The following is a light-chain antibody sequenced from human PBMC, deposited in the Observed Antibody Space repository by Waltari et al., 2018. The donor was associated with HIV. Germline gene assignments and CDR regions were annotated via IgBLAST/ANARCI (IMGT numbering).Light chain of an antibody. V-gene: IGKV1-39*01. Sequence: DIQMTRLPPSWSDSLEARVPTSCRTSQSISTSLHWYQQKRGKAPELLIHTASTLQTGVPSRFSGSGSGTDFTLTISSLQVEDFATYYCQQSYNYPLTFGPGTKVDIK. CDR3: QQSYNYPLT. CDR1: QSISTS. CDR2: TAS. J-gene: IGKJ3*01.